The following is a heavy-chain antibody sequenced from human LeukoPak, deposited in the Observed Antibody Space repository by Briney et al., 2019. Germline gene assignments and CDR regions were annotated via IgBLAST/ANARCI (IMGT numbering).Heavy chain of an antibody. CDR2: INHIGST. CDR1: GGSFSGYY. V-gene: IGHV4-34*01. J-gene: IGHJ5*02. CDR3: ARGGGLSGSPDDWFGP. Sequence: PSHTLSLTCAVYGGSFSGYYWSWVRQPPGKGLEWLGEINHIGSTNYNPSLKSRATISVDTSNNQFSLKLRSVTAADRAVYYCARGGGLSGSPDDWFGPGGQGTRVLVAS. D-gene: IGHD4-23*01.